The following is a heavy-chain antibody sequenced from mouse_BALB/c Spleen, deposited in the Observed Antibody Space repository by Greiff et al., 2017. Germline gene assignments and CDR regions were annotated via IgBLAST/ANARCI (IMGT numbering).Heavy chain of an antibody. CDR2: ISSGGGNT. CDR1: GFTFSSYT. J-gene: IGHJ4*01. CDR3: ARDAEGTGAMDY. V-gene: IGHV5-9*03. Sequence: EVQVVESGGGLVKPGGSLKLSCAASGFTFSSYTMSWVRQTPEKRLEWVATISSGGGNTYYPDSVKGRFTISRDNAKNNLYLQMSSLRSEDTALYYCARDAEGTGAMDYWGQGTSVTVAS.